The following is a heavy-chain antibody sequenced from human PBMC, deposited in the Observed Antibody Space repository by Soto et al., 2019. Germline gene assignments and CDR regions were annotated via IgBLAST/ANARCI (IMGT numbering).Heavy chain of an antibody. J-gene: IGHJ6*02. CDR3: ARDPGIAARPGFYYYYGMDV. V-gene: IGHV3-20*04. CDR2: INWNGGST. Sequence: GGSLRLSCAASGFTFDDYGMSWVRQAPGKGLEWVSGINWNGGSTGYADSVKGRFTISRDNAKNSLYLQMNSLRAEDTALYYCARDPGIAARPGFYYYYGMDVWGQGTTVTVSS. D-gene: IGHD6-6*01. CDR1: GFTFDDYG.